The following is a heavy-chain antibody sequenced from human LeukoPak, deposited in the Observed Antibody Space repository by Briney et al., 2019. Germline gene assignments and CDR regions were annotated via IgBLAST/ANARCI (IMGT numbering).Heavy chain of an antibody. D-gene: IGHD5-18*01. Sequence: GGSLRLSCAASGFSFNTYAVHWFRQAPGKGLDWVAVISYDGSTKYYADSVKGRFTISRDNSQNTLYLQMNSLRAEDTAVYYCAKSDSYGYTSNWGQGTLVTVSS. CDR1: GFSFNTYA. V-gene: IGHV3-30-3*02. J-gene: IGHJ4*02. CDR2: ISYDGSTK. CDR3: AKSDSYGYTSN.